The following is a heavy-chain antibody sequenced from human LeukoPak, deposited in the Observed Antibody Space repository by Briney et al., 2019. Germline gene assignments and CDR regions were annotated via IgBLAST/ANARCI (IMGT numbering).Heavy chain of an antibody. D-gene: IGHD2-8*02. V-gene: IGHV3-23*01. CDR1: GFTFSRDW. CDR3: AILDGMDV. J-gene: IGHJ6*02. Sequence: GGSLRLSCAASGFTFSRDWMHWVRQAPGKGLVWVSAISGSGGSTYYADSVKGRFTISRDNSKNTLYLQMNSLRAEDTAVYYCAILDGMDVWGQGTTVTVSS. CDR2: ISGSGGST.